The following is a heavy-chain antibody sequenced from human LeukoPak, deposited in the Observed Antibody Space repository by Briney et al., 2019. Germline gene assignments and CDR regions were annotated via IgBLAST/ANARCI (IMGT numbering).Heavy chain of an antibody. J-gene: IGHJ5*02. CDR2: INPNSGGT. D-gene: IGHD1-26*01. CDR3: ARGGVSGSSRSNWFDP. CDR1: GYTLTGYY. Sequence: ASVKVSCKASGYTLTGYYMHWVRQAPGQGLEWMGWINPNSGGTNYAQKFQGRVTMTRDTSISTAYMELSRLRSDDTAVYYCARGGVSGSSRSNWFDPWGQGTLVTVSS. V-gene: IGHV1-2*02.